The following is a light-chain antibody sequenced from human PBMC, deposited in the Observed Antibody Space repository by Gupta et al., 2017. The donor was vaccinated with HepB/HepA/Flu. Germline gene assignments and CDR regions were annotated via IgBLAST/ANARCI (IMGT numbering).Light chain of an antibody. CDR3: QQTYTIPIT. V-gene: IGKV1-39*01. J-gene: IGKJ5*01. Sequence: DIQMTPSPSSLSAFVGDTVTITCRASQSISTFLHWYQQRPGRAPKLLIATTSTLQSGVPSRFSGSGSGTDFTLTISSLQPEDFATYYRQQTYTIPITFGQGTRLEIK. CDR1: QSISTF. CDR2: TTS.